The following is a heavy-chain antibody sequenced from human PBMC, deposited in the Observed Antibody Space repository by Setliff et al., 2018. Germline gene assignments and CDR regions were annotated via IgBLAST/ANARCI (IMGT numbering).Heavy chain of an antibody. CDR2: IHYSGTT. CDR3: ARNPDYLQYSFDL. J-gene: IGHJ2*01. Sequence: SETLSLTCTVSGGSSSSHYWSWIRQPPGKGLEWIGYIHYSGTTNYNPSLKSRVTLSLDTAKNQFSLSLSSVTAADTALYYCARNPDYLQYSFDLWGRGTLVTVSS. D-gene: IGHD6-6*01. CDR1: GGSSSSHY. V-gene: IGHV4-59*11.